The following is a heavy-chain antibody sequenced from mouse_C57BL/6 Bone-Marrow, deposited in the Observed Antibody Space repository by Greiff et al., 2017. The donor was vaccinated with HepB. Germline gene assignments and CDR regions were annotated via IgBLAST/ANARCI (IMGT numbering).Heavy chain of an antibody. CDR1: ATPFTSSG. J-gene: IGHJ3*01. CDR3: ARPLTGAWFAY. Sequence: QVQLKQPGPERVKLGASVNFSCKASATPFTSSGLPWVKQRPGQGLEWIGMIHPIGGSTNYNEKFKSKATLTVDKSSSTAYMQLSSLTSEDSAVYYCARPLTGAWFAYWGQGTLVTVSA. CDR2: IHPIGGST. D-gene: IGHD4-1*01. V-gene: IGHV1-64*01.